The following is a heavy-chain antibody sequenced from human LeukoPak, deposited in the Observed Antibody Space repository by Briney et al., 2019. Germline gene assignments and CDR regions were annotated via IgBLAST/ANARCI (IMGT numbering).Heavy chain of an antibody. Sequence: GGSLRLSCAASGFTVSSNYMSWVRQAPGKGLEWVSVIYSGGSTYYADSVKGRFTISRDNSKNTLYLQMNSLRAEDTAVYYCASQEGKGYSYGYVDYFDYWGQGTLVTVSS. V-gene: IGHV3-66*04. CDR1: GFTVSSNY. J-gene: IGHJ4*02. CDR3: ASQEGKGYSYGYVDYFDY. D-gene: IGHD5-18*01. CDR2: IYSGGST.